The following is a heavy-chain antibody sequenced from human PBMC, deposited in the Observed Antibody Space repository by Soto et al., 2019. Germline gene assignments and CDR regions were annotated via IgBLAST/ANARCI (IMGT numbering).Heavy chain of an antibody. J-gene: IGHJ5*02. CDR2: IYYSGST. V-gene: IGHV4-39*01. CDR3: ARRSLAAAGIPNWFDP. D-gene: IGHD6-13*01. Sequence: QLQLQESGPGLVKPSETLSLTCTVSGGSISSSSYYWGWIRQPPGKGLEWIGSIYYSGSTYYNPSLKSRVTISVDTSKNQFSLKLSSVTAADTAVYYCARRSLAAAGIPNWFDPWGQGTLVTVSS. CDR1: GGSISSSSYY.